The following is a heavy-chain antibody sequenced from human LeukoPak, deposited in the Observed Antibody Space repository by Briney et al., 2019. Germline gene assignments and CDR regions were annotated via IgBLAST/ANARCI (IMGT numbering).Heavy chain of an antibody. J-gene: IGHJ4*02. CDR3: AKQGIVIRAVIIIGFHKEAYYFDY. D-gene: IGHD3-10*01. CDR1: GIALSNYG. CDR2: ISERGGST. V-gene: IGHV3-23*01. Sequence: GGSLRLSCVVSGIALSNYGMSWVRQAPGKGLEWVSGISERGGSTNYADSVKGRFIISRDTSKNTVYLQMNSLRVEDTAVYFCAKQGIVIRAVIIIGFHKEAYYFDYWGQGILVTVSS.